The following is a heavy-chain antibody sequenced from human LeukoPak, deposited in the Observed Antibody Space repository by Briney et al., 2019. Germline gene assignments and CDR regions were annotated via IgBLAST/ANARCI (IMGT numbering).Heavy chain of an antibody. D-gene: IGHD2-2*01. CDR2: ISGSGGST. Sequence: PGGTLRLSCAASGFTFSSYGMSWVRQAPGKGLEWVSAISGSGGSTYYADSVKGRFTISRDNSKNTLYLQMNSLRAEDTAVYYCAKERCSSTSCQYYFDYWGQGTLVTVSS. CDR3: AKERCSSTSCQYYFDY. V-gene: IGHV3-23*01. CDR1: GFTFSSYG. J-gene: IGHJ4*02.